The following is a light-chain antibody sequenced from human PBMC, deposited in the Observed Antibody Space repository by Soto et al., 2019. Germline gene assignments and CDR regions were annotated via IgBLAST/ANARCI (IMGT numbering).Light chain of an antibody. V-gene: IGKV3-11*01. CDR3: QQRNNGLT. Sequence: EIVLTQSPATLSLSPGERATLSYRASQSVSSYLAWYQQKPGQGPRLLIYEASNRATGIPARFSGSGSGTDFTLTISSLEPEDFAVYYCQQRNNGLTFGGGTKVEIK. CDR1: QSVSSY. CDR2: EAS. J-gene: IGKJ4*01.